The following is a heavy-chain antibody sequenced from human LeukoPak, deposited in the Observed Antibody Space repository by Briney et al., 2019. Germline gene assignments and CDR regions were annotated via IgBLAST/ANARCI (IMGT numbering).Heavy chain of an antibody. D-gene: IGHD4-23*01. J-gene: IGHJ3*02. CDR1: GFTLRNYW. V-gene: IGHV3-74*01. Sequence: AGGSLRLSCEASGFTLRNYWMHWVRQVPGEGLVWVSRIDPDGPTTNYAASVKGRFTISRDNSKNTLELQMNSLRAEDTAVYYCARRITVVTHDAFHIWGQGTMVTVSS. CDR2: IDPDGPTT. CDR3: ARRITVVTHDAFHI.